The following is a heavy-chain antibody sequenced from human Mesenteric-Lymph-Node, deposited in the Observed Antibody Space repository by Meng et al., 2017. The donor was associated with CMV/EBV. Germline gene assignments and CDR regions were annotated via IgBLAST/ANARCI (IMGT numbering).Heavy chain of an antibody. CDR3: AKDLSGYYDFDY. CDR2: ISSDGNDI. D-gene: IGHD3-22*01. CDR1: GFTFSNHW. V-gene: IGHV3-74*01. Sequence: SFVAYGFTFSNHWMNWARRPPGKGLVWVSRISSDGNDIYYADSVKGRFTISRDNSKNTLYLQMNSLRAEDTAVYYCAKDLSGYYDFDYWGPGTLVTVSS. J-gene: IGHJ4*02.